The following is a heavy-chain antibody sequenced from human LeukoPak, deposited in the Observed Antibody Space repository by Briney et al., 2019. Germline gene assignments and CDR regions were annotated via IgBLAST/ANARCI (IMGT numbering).Heavy chain of an antibody. J-gene: IGHJ4*02. Sequence: GGSLRLSCAASGFTFTNAWMTWVRQAPGKGLEWVGRIKSKGDGETTDYTAPVKGRFTMSRDGSKATLYLQMNSLAAEDTAVYYCTTDLGLTMIRGVIVYWGQGALVTVSS. CDR2: IKSKGDGETT. D-gene: IGHD3-10*01. CDR1: GFTFTNAW. CDR3: TTDLGLTMIRGVIVY. V-gene: IGHV3-15*01.